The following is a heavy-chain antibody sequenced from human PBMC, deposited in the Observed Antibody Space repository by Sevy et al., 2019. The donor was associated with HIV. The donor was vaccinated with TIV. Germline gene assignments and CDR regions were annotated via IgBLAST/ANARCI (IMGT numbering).Heavy chain of an antibody. CDR3: AREGGSSGGGGAFDI. CDR2: ISSSSSYI. D-gene: IGHD6-25*01. V-gene: IGHV3-21*01. CDR1: GFTFSSYS. J-gene: IGHJ3*02. Sequence: GGSLRLSCAASGFTFSSYSMNWVRQAPGKGLEWVSSISSSSSYIYYADSVKGRITITRDNAKNSLYLQMNSLGAEDTAVYYCAREGGSSGGGGAFDIWGQGTMVTVSS.